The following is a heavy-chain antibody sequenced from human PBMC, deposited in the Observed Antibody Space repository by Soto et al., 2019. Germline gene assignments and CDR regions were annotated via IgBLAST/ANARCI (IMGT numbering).Heavy chain of an antibody. Sequence: SSTXSLTCTVSVVSISISSYYWCWIRQPPGKVLEWIGSIYYSGSTYYNPSLKSLVTISLDTSKNQFSLKLSSVTAADTAVYYCERLDGGLVGANPRYYGMEVWGQGTTVTVSS. D-gene: IGHD1-26*01. CDR3: ERLDGGLVGANPRYYGMEV. CDR2: IYYSGST. CDR1: VVSISISSYY. V-gene: IGHV4-39*01. J-gene: IGHJ6*02.